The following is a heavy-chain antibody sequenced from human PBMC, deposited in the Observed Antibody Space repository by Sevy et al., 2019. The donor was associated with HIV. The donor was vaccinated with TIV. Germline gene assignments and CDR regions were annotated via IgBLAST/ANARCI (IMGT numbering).Heavy chain of an antibody. CDR2: MNPNSGNT. D-gene: IGHD6-19*01. CDR3: ARGGVIALAGVRYYYYGMDV. Sequence: ASVKVSCKASGYTFTSYDINWVRQATGQGLEWMGWMNPNSGNTGYAQKFQGRVTMTRNTSISTAYMELSSLRSEDTAVYYCARGGVIALAGVRYYYYGMDVWGQGTTVTVSS. CDR1: GYTFTSYD. J-gene: IGHJ6*02. V-gene: IGHV1-8*01.